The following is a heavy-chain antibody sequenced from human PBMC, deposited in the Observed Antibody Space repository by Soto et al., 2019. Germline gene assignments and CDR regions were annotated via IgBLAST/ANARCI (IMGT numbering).Heavy chain of an antibody. D-gene: IGHD3-22*01. CDR2: IYYSGST. V-gene: IGHV4-30-4*01. CDR1: GGSISSGDYY. CDR3: ASAPPYYDSGYFDY. J-gene: IGHJ4*02. Sequence: QVQLQESGPGLVKPSQTLSLTCTVSGGSISSGDYYWSWIRQPPGKGLEWIGYIYYSGSTYYNPSLKSRVTISVDTSKNQFSLKLGYVTAADTAVYYCASAPPYYDSGYFDYWGQGTLVTVSS.